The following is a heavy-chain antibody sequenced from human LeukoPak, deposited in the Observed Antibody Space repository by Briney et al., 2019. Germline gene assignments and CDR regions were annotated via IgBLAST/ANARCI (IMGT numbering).Heavy chain of an antibody. CDR2: IWYDGSNK. CDR3: AKGIAAGAMGYMDV. J-gene: IGHJ6*03. V-gene: IGHV3-33*06. CDR1: GFTFSRNG. D-gene: IGHD6-25*01. Sequence: GGSLRLSCAASGFTFSRNGMHWVRQAPGKGLEWVGVIWYDGSNKYYADSVRGRFTISRDNSKSTMYLQMNSLRVEDTAVYYCAKGIAAGAMGYMDVWGKGTAVTVSS.